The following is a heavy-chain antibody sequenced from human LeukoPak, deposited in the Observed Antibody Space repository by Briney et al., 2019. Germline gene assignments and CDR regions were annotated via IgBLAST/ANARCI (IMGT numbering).Heavy chain of an antibody. J-gene: IGHJ4*02. V-gene: IGHV3-7*03. Sequence: GGSLRLSCVASGFTISSYWMHWVRQAPGKGLEWVANIKQDGSEEYYVDSVKGRFTISRDNAKNSLYLQMNSLRAQDTAVYYCARRYFDYWGQGILVTVSS. CDR1: GFTISSYW. CDR2: IKQDGSEE. CDR3: ARRYFDY.